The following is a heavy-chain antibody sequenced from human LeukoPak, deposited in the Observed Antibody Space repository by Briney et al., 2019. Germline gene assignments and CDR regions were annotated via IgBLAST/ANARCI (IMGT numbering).Heavy chain of an antibody. D-gene: IGHD6-13*01. Sequence: ASVKVSCKASGYTFTRYDINWVRQATGQGLEWMGWMNPNSGNTGYAQKFQGRVTMTRNTSISTAYMELSSLRSEDTAVYYCASSIAAAGTGFDYWGQGTLVTVSS. CDR1: GYTFTRYD. CDR3: ASSIAAAGTGFDY. CDR2: MNPNSGNT. V-gene: IGHV1-8*01. J-gene: IGHJ4*02.